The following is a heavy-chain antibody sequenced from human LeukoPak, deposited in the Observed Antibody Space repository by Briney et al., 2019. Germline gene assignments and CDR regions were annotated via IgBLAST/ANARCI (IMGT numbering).Heavy chain of an antibody. Sequence: ASVKVSCKASGYTFTSYDINWVRQATGQGLEWMGWMNPNSGNTGYAQKFQGRVTMTRNTSISTAYMELSSLRSEDTAVYYCARGAEAWGAAAGTLYYYYYMDVWGKGTTVTISS. CDR1: GYTFTSYD. D-gene: IGHD6-13*01. CDR3: ARGAEAWGAAAGTLYYYYYMDV. V-gene: IGHV1-8*01. J-gene: IGHJ6*03. CDR2: MNPNSGNT.